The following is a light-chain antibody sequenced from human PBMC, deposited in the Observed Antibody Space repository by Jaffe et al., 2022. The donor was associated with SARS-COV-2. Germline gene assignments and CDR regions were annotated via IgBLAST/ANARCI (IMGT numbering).Light chain of an antibody. V-gene: IGKV3-20*01. J-gene: IGKJ1*01. CDR1: QSVASSF. CDR2: DGS. CDR3: HQYGSPLWT. Sequence: EIVLTQSPGTLSLSPGERATLSCRPSQSVASSFLAWYQQKPGQAPRLLIYDGSTRATGIPDRFSGSGSGTDFTLTISRLEPEDFAVYYCHQYGSPLWTFGLGTKVEIK.